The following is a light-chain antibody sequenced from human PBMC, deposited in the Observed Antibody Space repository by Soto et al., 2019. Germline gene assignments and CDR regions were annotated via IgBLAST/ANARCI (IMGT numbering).Light chain of an antibody. Sequence: DIQMTQSPSSLSAYVGDRVTITCRASQGIRNYLNWYQQKPGKAPKLLIYAASSLQSGVPSRFSGSGSGTDFTLTISSLQPEDSASYFCQQSSSAPLTFGGGTKVEIK. V-gene: IGKV1-39*01. J-gene: IGKJ4*01. CDR1: QGIRNY. CDR3: QQSSSAPLT. CDR2: AAS.